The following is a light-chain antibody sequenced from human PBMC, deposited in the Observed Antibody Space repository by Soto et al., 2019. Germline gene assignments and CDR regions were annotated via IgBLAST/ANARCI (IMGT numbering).Light chain of an antibody. V-gene: IGKV3-20*01. CDR3: QDYGTSWT. J-gene: IGKJ1*01. CDR2: GAS. CDR1: QSVSSN. Sequence: EIVLTQSPGTLSLSPGERATLSCRASQSVSSNLAWYQQKPGQAPRLLIYGASTRATGIPARFSGSGSGTVFTLTINRLEPEDFAVYYCQDYGTSWTFGQGTKVDIK.